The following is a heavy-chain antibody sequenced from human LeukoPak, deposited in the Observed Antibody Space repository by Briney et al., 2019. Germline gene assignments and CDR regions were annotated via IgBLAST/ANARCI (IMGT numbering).Heavy chain of an antibody. CDR3: AREGTNYDILTGYYSPSFALDY. CDR1: GFTFSSYW. D-gene: IGHD3-9*01. V-gene: IGHV3-7*01. Sequence: PGGSLRLSCAASGFTFSSYWMSWVRQAPGKGLEWVANIKQDGSEKYYVDSVKGRFTISRDNAKNSLYLQMNSLRAEDTAVYYCAREGTNYDILTGYYSPSFALDYWGQGTLVTVSS. J-gene: IGHJ4*02. CDR2: IKQDGSEK.